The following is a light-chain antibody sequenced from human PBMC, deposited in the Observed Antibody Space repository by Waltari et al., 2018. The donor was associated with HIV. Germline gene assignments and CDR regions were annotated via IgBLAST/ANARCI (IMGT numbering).Light chain of an antibody. CDR3: QVTYGTTRT. J-gene: IGKJ1*01. CDR2: AAS. CDR1: QNIGNF. V-gene: IGKV1-39*01. Sequence: DIQMTQSPSSLSASVGDRVTITCRTSQNIGNFLNWYHQRPGRAPKLLIYAASVLQDGVPSRFSGSGSETEFTLTIRSLLPEDYGTYYCQVTYGTTRTFGQGTRVDIK.